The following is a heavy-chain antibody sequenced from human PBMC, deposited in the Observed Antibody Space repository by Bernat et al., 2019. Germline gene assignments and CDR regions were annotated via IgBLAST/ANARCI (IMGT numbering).Heavy chain of an antibody. V-gene: IGHV3-30-3*01. D-gene: IGHD5-18*01. Sequence: QVQLVESGGGVVQPGRSLRLSCAASGFTFSSYAMHWVRQAPGKGLEWVAVISYDGSNKYYADSVKGRFPISRDNSKNTLYLQMNSLRAEDTAVYYCARGPGGSGSYGLTDYYYYGMDVWGQGTTVTVSS. CDR3: ARGPGGSGSYGLTDYYYYGMDV. CDR2: ISYDGSNK. CDR1: GFTFSSYA. J-gene: IGHJ6*02.